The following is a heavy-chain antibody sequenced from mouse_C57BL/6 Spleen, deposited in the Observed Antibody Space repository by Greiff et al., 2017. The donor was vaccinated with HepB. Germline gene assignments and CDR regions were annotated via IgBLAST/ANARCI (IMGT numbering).Heavy chain of an antibody. CDR1: GYTFTDYN. Sequence: VQLKESGPELVKPGASVKMSCKASGYTFTDYNMHWVKQSHGKSLEWIGYINPNNGGTSYNQKFKGKATLTVNKSSSTAYMELRSLTSEDSAVYYCARGWFYFDYWGQGTTLTVSS. J-gene: IGHJ2*01. D-gene: IGHD2-2*01. V-gene: IGHV1-22*01. CDR2: INPNNGGT. CDR3: ARGWFYFDY.